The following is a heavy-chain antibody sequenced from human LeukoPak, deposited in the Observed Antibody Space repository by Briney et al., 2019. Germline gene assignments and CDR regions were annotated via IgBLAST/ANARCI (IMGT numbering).Heavy chain of an antibody. CDR1: GGSISSFY. CDR2: IYYSGTT. J-gene: IGHJ5*02. Sequence: SETLSLTCTVSGGSISSFYWSWIRQPPGKGLEWIGYIYYSGTTNYNPSPESRVTISVATSKNQFSLKLSSVTTADTAVYYCARGDKAVTFGGVIVPFDPWGQGTLVTVSS. D-gene: IGHD3-16*02. CDR3: ARGDKAVTFGGVIVPFDP. V-gene: IGHV4-59*01.